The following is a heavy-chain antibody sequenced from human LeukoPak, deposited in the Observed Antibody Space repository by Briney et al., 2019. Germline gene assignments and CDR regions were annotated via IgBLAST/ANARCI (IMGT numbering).Heavy chain of an antibody. V-gene: IGHV1-18*01. Sequence: ASVKVSCKPSGYTFTSYGISWVRQAPGQGLEWMGWISAYNGNTNYAQKVQGRVTMTTDTSTSTAYMELRSLRSDDTAVYYCARVGPHRLIGGSVWFDPWGQGTLVTVSS. CDR3: ARVGPHRLIGGSVWFDP. CDR2: ISAYNGNT. CDR1: GYTFTSYG. D-gene: IGHD3-10*01. J-gene: IGHJ5*02.